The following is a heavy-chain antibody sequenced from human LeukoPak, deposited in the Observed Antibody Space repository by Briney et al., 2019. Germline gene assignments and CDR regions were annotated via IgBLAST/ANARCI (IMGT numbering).Heavy chain of an antibody. V-gene: IGHV4-59*01. D-gene: IGHD6-19*01. Sequence: SETLSLTCTGSGGSISSYYWSWIRRPPGKGLEWIGYIYYSGSTNYNPSLKSRVTISVDTSKNQFSLKLSSVTAADTAVYYCARGDSSGWYEVDYWGQGTLVTVSS. CDR3: ARGDSSGWYEVDY. CDR2: IYYSGST. J-gene: IGHJ4*02. CDR1: GGSISSYY.